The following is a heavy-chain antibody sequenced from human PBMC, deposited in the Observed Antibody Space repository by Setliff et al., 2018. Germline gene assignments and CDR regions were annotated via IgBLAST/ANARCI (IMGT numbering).Heavy chain of an antibody. V-gene: IGHV5-51*01. J-gene: IGHJ5*02. D-gene: IGHD3-3*01. CDR2: IYPGDSDT. CDR1: GFSFTTYW. CDR3: ARSRSNFWSGYFNWFDP. Sequence: PGESLKISCKGSGFSFTTYWIGWVRQMPGKGLELMGIIYPGDSDTRYSPSFQGQVPISADKSISTAYLQWSSLKASDTAMYYCARSRSNFWSGYFNWFDPWGQGTLVTVSS.